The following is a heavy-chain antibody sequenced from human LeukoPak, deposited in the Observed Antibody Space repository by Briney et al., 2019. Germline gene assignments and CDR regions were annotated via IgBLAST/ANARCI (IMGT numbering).Heavy chain of an antibody. V-gene: IGHV3-48*02. Sequence: GALRLSCAASGLTFSSYSMNWVRQAPGKGLEWISYISSGGGGTYYADSVKGRFTISRDNAKNSLYLQMNSLRDEDTAVYFCARARSSGWVIDSWGQGTLVTVSS. CDR3: ARARSSGWVIDS. D-gene: IGHD6-19*01. CDR2: ISSGGGGT. J-gene: IGHJ4*02. CDR1: GLTFSSYS.